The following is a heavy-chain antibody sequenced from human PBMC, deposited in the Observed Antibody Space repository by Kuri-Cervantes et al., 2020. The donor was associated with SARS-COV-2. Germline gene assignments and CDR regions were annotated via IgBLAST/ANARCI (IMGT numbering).Heavy chain of an antibody. CDR2: ISSSSSTI. J-gene: IGHJ4*02. CDR3: ARDPLVFDWLSLFDY. V-gene: IGHV3-48*01. D-gene: IGHD3-9*01. Sequence: GGSLRLSCAASGLTFSSYSMNWVRQAPGKGLEWVSYISSSSSTIYYADSVKGRFTISRDNAKNSLYLQMNSLRAEDTAVYYCARDPLVFDWLSLFDYWGQGTLVTVSS. CDR1: GLTFSSYS.